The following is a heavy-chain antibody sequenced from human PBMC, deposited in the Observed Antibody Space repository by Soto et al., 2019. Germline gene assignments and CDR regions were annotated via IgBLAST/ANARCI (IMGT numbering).Heavy chain of an antibody. Sequence: QVQVVESGGGVVQPGRSLRLSCTASGFTFSGHAIHWVRQPPGKGLEWVAQIWYDGSNKYYADSVQGRFTISRDNSKNTLYVQMDSMRVEDTAVYYCAGDGQSLAPYALDVWGQGTSVTVSS. J-gene: IGHJ6*02. D-gene: IGHD6-19*01. CDR1: GFTFSGHA. CDR3: AGDGQSLAPYALDV. V-gene: IGHV3-33*01. CDR2: IWYDGSNK.